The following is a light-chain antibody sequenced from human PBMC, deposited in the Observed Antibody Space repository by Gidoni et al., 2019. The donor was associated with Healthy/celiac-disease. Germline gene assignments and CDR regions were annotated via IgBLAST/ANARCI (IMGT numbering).Light chain of an antibody. CDR1: QSVSSY. CDR3: QQRSNWPT. Sequence: EMVLTQSPATLSLSPGERATLSCRASQSVSSYLAWYQPKPGQAPRILIYYASNRATGIPARFSGSGSGTDFTLTISSLEPEDFAVYYCQQRSNWPTFGGGTKVEIK. V-gene: IGKV3-11*01. J-gene: IGKJ4*01. CDR2: YAS.